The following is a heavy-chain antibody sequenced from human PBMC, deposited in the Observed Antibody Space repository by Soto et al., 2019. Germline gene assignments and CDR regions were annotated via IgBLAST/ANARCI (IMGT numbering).Heavy chain of an antibody. CDR2: INHSGST. V-gene: IGHV4-34*01. J-gene: IGHJ6*02. D-gene: IGHD5-18*01. Sequence: PSETLSLTCAVYGGSFSGYYWSWIRQPPGKGLEWIGEINHSGSTNYNPSLKSRVTISVDTSKNQFSLKLSSVTAADTAVYYCARYVSYGYYYSYGMDVWGQGTTVT. CDR3: ARYVSYGYYYSYGMDV. CDR1: GGSFSGYY.